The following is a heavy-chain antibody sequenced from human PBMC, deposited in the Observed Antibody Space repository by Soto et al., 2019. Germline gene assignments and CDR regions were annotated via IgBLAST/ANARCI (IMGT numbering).Heavy chain of an antibody. D-gene: IGHD1-7*01. CDR3: ATDIDIITGAMGECDS. Sequence: QVQLIQSAAEVKRPGASVRVSCKVSGYTLPKLSMHWVRQAPGKGLEWLGGFDPIDGRTVYAQNFQGRLTMTEDTSTATAYMDLFSLRSDDTAVYFCATDIDIITGAMGECDSWGQGTLVTVSS. J-gene: IGHJ4*02. CDR2: FDPIDGRT. CDR1: GYTLPKLS. V-gene: IGHV1-24*01.